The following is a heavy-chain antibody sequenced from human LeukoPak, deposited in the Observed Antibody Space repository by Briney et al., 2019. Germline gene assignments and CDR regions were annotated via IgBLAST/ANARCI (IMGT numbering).Heavy chain of an antibody. V-gene: IGHV3-23*01. CDR3: GKDTRQRDAFDM. Sequence: GGSLRLSCAASGFTFSNYGMSWVSPAPGKGLEWVSAISGSGGSTYYADSVKGRFTIYRDNSKNTLYLQMNSLRAEDTAVYYCGKDTRQRDAFDMWGKGTMVSVSS. D-gene: IGHD6-25*01. CDR2: ISGSGGST. CDR1: GFTFSNYG. J-gene: IGHJ3*02.